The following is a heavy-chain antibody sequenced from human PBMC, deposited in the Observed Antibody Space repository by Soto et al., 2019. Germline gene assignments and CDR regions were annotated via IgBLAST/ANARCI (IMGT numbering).Heavy chain of an antibody. J-gene: IGHJ4*02. CDR1: EFTFSTYA. Sequence: GGSLRLSCAASEFTFSTYAMTWVRQAPGRGLQWVATISDSGDITYYADSVKGRFTISRDNSRNTLYLQMNNLRAEDTALYYCAKPWVLSITDRPQRFDYSGRGPLVTVFS. CDR2: ISDSGDIT. CDR3: AKPWVLSITDRPQRFDY. V-gene: IGHV3-23*01. D-gene: IGHD6-6*01.